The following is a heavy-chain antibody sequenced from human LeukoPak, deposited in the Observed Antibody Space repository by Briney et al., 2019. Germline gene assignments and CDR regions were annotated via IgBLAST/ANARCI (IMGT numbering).Heavy chain of an antibody. Sequence: GGSLRLSCAASGFTFSSYGMHWVRQAPGKGLEWVAVISYDGSNKYYADSVKGRFTISRDNSENTLYLQMNSLRAEDTAVYYCAKDTGWELPESDYYYYYGMDVWGQGTTVTVSS. CDR2: ISYDGSNK. J-gene: IGHJ6*02. D-gene: IGHD1-26*01. V-gene: IGHV3-30*18. CDR1: GFTFSSYG. CDR3: AKDTGWELPESDYYYYYGMDV.